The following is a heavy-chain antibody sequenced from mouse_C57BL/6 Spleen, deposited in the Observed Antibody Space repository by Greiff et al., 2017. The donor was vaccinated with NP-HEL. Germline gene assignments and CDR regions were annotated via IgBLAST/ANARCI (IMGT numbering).Heavy chain of an antibody. D-gene: IGHD4-1*01. CDR2: ISSGGDYI. V-gene: IGHV5-9-1*02. CDR3: TREGDWGHFDV. J-gene: IGHJ1*03. CDR1: GFTFSSYA. Sequence: EVKLMESGEGLVKPGGSLKLSCAASGFTFSSYAMSWVRQTPEKRLEWVAYISSGGDYIYYADTVKGRFTISRDNARNTLYLQMSSLKSEDTAMYYCTREGDWGHFDVWGTGTTVTVSS.